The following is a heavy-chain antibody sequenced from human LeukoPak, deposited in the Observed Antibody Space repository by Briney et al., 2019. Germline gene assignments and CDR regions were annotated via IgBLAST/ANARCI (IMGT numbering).Heavy chain of an antibody. Sequence: PGGSLRLSCAASGFTVSSNYMSWVRQAPRKGLEWVSVIYSGGSTYYADSVKGRFTISRDNSKNTLYLQMNSLRAEDTAVYYCARGPSPLLGGYYYYGMDVWGQGTTVTVSS. CDR3: ARGPSPLLGGYYYYGMDV. CDR1: GFTVSSNY. J-gene: IGHJ6*02. D-gene: IGHD7-27*01. CDR2: IYSGGST. V-gene: IGHV3-53*01.